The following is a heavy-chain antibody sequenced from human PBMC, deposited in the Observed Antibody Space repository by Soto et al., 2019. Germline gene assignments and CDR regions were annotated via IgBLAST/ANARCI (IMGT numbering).Heavy chain of an antibody. J-gene: IGHJ4*02. CDR1: GYTFTNFY. CDR3: ARDLGDPMEGNF. V-gene: IGHV1-46*01. D-gene: IGHD3-16*01. Sequence: QVHLVQSGADMKRPGASVKVSCEASGYTFTNFYMHWVRQAPGQGLEWMGIINPSGGNTVYAHKFQGRVTLTRDTSTRTFYMELSSLTSDDTAIYYCARDLGDPMEGNFWGQGTLVTVS. CDR2: INPSGGNT.